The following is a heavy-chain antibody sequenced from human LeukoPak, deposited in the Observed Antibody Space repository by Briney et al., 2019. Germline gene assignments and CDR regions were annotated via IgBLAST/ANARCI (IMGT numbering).Heavy chain of an antibody. Sequence: GGSLRLSCAASGFTFSNYWMSWVRQAPGKGLEWVANIKQDGSESNYVGSVKGRFTISRDNAKNSLYLQMNSLRAEDTAVYYCAKKVVVTTNYFDYWGQGTLVTVSS. J-gene: IGHJ4*02. CDR1: GFTFSNYW. V-gene: IGHV3-7*05. CDR2: IKQDGSES. D-gene: IGHD2-21*02. CDR3: AKKVVVTTNYFDY.